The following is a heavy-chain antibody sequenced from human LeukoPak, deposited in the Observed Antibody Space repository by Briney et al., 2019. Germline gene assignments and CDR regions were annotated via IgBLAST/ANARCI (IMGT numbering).Heavy chain of an antibody. CDR2: IYSGGNT. V-gene: IGHV3-53*01. CDR3: AGESDYYDSSGYYDAFDI. J-gene: IGHJ3*02. Sequence: PGGSLILSCAASGFTVSNNYMSWVRQAPGKGLEWVSLIYSGGNTYYADPVKGRFTISRDNSKNTLYLQMNSLRAEDTAVYYCAGESDYYDSSGYYDAFDIWGQGTMVTVSS. D-gene: IGHD3-22*01. CDR1: GFTVSNNY.